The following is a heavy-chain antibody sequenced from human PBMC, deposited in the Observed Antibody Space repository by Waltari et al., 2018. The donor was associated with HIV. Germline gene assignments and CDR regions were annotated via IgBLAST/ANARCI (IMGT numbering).Heavy chain of an antibody. CDR1: GGSISSGTYY. V-gene: IGHV4-61*02. J-gene: IGHJ4*02. Sequence: QVQLQESGPGLVKPSQTLSLTCPVSGGSISSGTYYWNWIRQPAGKGLEWIGRIYTSGSTNYNPSLKSRVTISVDTSKNQFSLKLSSVTAADTAVYYCASGSGYSFHFDYWGQGTLVTVSS. CDR2: IYTSGST. CDR3: ASGSGYSFHFDY. D-gene: IGHD5-18*01.